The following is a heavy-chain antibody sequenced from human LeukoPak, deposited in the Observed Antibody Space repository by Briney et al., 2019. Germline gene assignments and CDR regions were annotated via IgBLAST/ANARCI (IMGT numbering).Heavy chain of an antibody. CDR1: GYTFTSYA. D-gene: IGHD3-10*01. J-gene: IGHJ3*02. V-gene: IGHV7-4-1*01. Sequence: ASVKVSCKASGYTFTSYAMNWVRQAPGQGLGWMGWINTNTGNPTYAQGFTGRCVVSLDTSVSTAHLQIRSLKAADTAVYSCARAGFLSDTPPIDNWGQGTMVTVSS. CDR3: ARAGFLSDTPPIDN. CDR2: INTNTGNP.